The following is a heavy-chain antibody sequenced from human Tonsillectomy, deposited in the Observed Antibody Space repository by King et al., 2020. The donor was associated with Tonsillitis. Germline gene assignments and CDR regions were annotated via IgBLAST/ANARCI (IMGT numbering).Heavy chain of an antibody. CDR1: GYSISSGYY. Sequence: QLQESGPGLVKPSETLSLTCAVSGYSISSGYYWGWIRQPPGKGLEWIGSIYHSGSTYYNPSLKSRVTISVDTSKHQFSLKLSSVTAADTAVYYCARSSTDAFDIWGQGTMVTVSS. J-gene: IGHJ3*02. CDR3: ARSSTDAFDI. V-gene: IGHV4-38-2*01. CDR2: IYHSGST.